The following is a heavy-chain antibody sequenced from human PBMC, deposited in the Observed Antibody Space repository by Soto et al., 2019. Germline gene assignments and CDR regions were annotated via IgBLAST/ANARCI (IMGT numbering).Heavy chain of an antibody. CDR3: GRGRSGQIVVFY. CDR2: IGPESGAT. Sequence: ASVKVSCKASGYTFTGHYIHRVRQAPEQGPEWMGEIGPESGATRFAQKFQGRVTMTRDMSITTVYMELNNLSPDDTAVYYCGRGRSGQIVVFYWGQGTPVPVSS. CDR1: GYTFTGHY. J-gene: IGHJ4*02. V-gene: IGHV1-2*02. D-gene: IGHD5-12*01.